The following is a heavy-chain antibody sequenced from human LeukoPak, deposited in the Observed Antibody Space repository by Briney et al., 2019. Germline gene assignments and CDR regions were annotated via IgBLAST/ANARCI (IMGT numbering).Heavy chain of an antibody. CDR1: GFTFSSYA. Sequence: HPGRSLRLSCAASGFTFSSYAMHWVRQAPGKGLEWVAVISYDGSNKYYADSVKGRFTISRDNSKNTLYLQMNSLRAEDTAVYYCARDGRSSSWYHYYGMDVWGQGTTVIVSS. CDR2: ISYDGSNK. D-gene: IGHD6-13*01. V-gene: IGHV3-30-3*01. CDR3: ARDGRSSSWYHYYGMDV. J-gene: IGHJ6*02.